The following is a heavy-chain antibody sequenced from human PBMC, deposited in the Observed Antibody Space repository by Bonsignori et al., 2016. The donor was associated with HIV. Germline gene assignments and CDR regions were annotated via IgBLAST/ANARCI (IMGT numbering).Heavy chain of an antibody. V-gene: IGHV3-30*02. D-gene: IGHD5-12*01. CDR2: IWRDVNKK. CDR3: AKGGGGGYDSVFDS. J-gene: IGHJ4*02. CDR1: GFTFSDYG. Sequence: VQLVESGGGVVQPGGSLTLACAASGFTFSDYGMHWVRQAPGKGLEWVAMIWRDVNKKLYADSVKGRFTVSRDNSKNTLYLQLKSLGPEDTAVYYCAKGGGGGYDSVFDSWGQGTLVT.